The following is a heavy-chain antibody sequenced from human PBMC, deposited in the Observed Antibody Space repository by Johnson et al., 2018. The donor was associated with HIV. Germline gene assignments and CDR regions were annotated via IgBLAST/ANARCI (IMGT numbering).Heavy chain of an antibody. CDR1: GFTLDDYG. CDR2: ISGSGGST. D-gene: IGHD2-8*01. Sequence: VQLVESGVGVVQPGRSLRLSCAASGFTLDDYGMAWVRQAPGKGLEWVSAISGSGGSTYYADSVKGRFTISRDNSKNTLYLQMNSLGAGDTAIYYCARRSMTSDGFDIWGQGTMVIVSS. J-gene: IGHJ3*02. CDR3: ARRSMTSDGFDI. V-gene: IGHV3-23*04.